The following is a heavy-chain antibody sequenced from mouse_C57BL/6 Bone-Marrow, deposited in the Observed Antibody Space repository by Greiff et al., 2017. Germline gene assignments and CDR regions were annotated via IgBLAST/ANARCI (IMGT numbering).Heavy chain of an antibody. D-gene: IGHD2-4*01. CDR3: TTFYDYEDY. CDR1: GFNIKDDY. J-gene: IGHJ2*01. V-gene: IGHV14-4*01. Sequence: EVQLQQSGAELVRPGASVKLSCTASGFNIKDDYMHWVKQRPEQGLEWIGWIDPENGDTEYASKFQGKATITADTSSNTAYLQLSSLTSEDTAVYCCTTFYDYEDYWGQGTTLTVSS. CDR2: IDPENGDT.